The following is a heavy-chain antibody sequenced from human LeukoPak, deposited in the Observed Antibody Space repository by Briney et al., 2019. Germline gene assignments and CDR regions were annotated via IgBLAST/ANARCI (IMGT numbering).Heavy chain of an antibody. J-gene: IGHJ6*03. CDR2: ISSSGSA. Sequence: SETLSLTCTVSGGSISSYYWNWIRQPAGKGLEWIGRISSSGSANYNPSLKSLVTLSVDTSRNQLSLILNSVTAADTAVFYCATEPTRTPYYYMDVWGKGTTVIVSS. D-gene: IGHD1-1*01. CDR1: GGSISSYY. V-gene: IGHV4-4*07. CDR3: ATEPTRTPYYYMDV.